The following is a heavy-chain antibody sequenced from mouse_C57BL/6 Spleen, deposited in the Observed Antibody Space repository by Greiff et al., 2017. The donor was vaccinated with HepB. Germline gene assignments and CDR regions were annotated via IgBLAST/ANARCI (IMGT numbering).Heavy chain of an antibody. D-gene: IGHD2-2*01. CDR3: TRSDGYDQAWFAY. CDR1: GYTFTSYW. CDR2: IYPGNSDT. J-gene: IGHJ3*01. V-gene: IGHV1-5*01. Sequence: EVQLQQSGTVLARPGASVKMSCKTSGYTFTSYWMHWVKQRPGQGLEWIGAIYPGNSDTSYNQKFKGKAKLTAVTSASTAYMELSSLTNEDSAVYYYTRSDGYDQAWFAYWGQGTLVTVSA.